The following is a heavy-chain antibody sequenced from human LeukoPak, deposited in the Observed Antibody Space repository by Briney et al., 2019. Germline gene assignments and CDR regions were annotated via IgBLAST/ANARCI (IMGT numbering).Heavy chain of an antibody. J-gene: IGHJ4*02. CDR2: ISSSGSTI. CDR1: GFTFSDYY. D-gene: IGHD6-13*01. CDR3: ASRPPHAWPYSSSWSDY. Sequence: GGSLRLSCAASGFTFSDYYMSWIRQAPGKGLEWVSYISSSGSTIYYADSVKGRFTISRDNAKNSLYLQVNSLRAEDTAVYYCASRPPHAWPYSSSWSDYWGQGTLVTVSS. V-gene: IGHV3-11*01.